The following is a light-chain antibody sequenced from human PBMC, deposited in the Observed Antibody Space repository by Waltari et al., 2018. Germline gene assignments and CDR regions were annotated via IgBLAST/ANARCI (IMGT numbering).Light chain of an antibody. CDR2: GPT. CDR3: RQYGSSPIT. V-gene: IGKV3-20*01. CDR1: LTVSNNY. J-gene: IGKJ5*01. Sequence: EIVLTQSPGTLSLSPGERATLSCRASLTVSNNYIAWDQQKFGLAPRLLIYGPTTRAPGVRGRFRGSGSGTDFTVTIPGREPEDFAVYYCRQYGSSPITFGQGTRLEIK.